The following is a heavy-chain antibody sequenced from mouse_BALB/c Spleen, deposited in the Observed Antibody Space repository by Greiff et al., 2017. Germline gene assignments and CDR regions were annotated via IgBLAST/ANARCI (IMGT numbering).Heavy chain of an antibody. CDR1: GYNFTSYW. Sequence: VQLQQPGAELVKPGASVKLSCKASGYNFTSYWMHWVKQRPGQGLEWIGEINPSNGRTNYNEKFKSKATLTVDKSSSTAYMQLSSLTSEDSAVYYCARIQYYGSSYAYWGQGTLVTVSA. V-gene: IGHV1S81*02. CDR2: INPSNGRT. D-gene: IGHD1-1*01. J-gene: IGHJ3*01. CDR3: ARIQYYGSSYAY.